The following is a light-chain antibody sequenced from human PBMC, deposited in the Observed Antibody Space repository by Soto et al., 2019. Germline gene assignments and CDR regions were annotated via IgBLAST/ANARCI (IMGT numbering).Light chain of an antibody. CDR1: QSVSSN. Sequence: EIVMTQSQATLSVSPGERATLSCRASQSVSSNLAWYQQKPGQAPRLLIYGAYTRAAGVPARFSGSGSGTEFTLTITSLQSEDIALYYCQQYNIWPPITFGQGTRLEI. CDR3: QQYNIWPPIT. J-gene: IGKJ5*01. CDR2: GAY. V-gene: IGKV3-15*01.